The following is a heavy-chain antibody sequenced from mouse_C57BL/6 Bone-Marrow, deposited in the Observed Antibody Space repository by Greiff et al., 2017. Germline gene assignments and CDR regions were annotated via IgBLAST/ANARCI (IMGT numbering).Heavy chain of an antibody. Sequence: QVQLQQSGAELVRPGASVTLSCKASGYTFTDYEMHWVKQTPVHGLEWIGAIDPETGGTAYNQKFKGKAILAAAKSSSTAYMELRSLTSEDSAVYYSTKGYWYFDVWGTGTTVTVSS. V-gene: IGHV1-15*01. CDR1: GYTFTDYE. CDR3: TKGYWYFDV. J-gene: IGHJ1*03. CDR2: IDPETGGT.